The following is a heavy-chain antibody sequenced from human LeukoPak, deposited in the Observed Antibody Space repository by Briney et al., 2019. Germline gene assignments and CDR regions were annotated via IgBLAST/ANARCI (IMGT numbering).Heavy chain of an antibody. J-gene: IGHJ4*02. D-gene: IGHD3-22*01. CDR1: GYSFTDYA. CDR3: AGTYYYDSSGYYPAFDY. CDR2: INAANGST. Sequence: ASVTVSFTASGYSFTDYAMHWVRQAPGQRLEWMGWINAANGSTKYSQNFQGRVTITRDTSASTAYMELSSLRSEDTAVYYCAGTYYYDSSGYYPAFDYWGQGTLATVSS. V-gene: IGHV1-3*01.